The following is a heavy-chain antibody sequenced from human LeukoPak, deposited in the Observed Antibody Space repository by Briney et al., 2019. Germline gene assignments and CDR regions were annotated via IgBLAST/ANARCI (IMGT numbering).Heavy chain of an antibody. Sequence: GGSLRLSCAASGFTFSSYSMNWVRQAPGKGLEWVSSISSSSSYIYYADSVKGRFTTSRDNAKNSLYLQMNSLRAEDTAVYYCARDLRVVTAIFDYWGQGTLVTVSS. D-gene: IGHD2-21*02. CDR2: ISSSSSYI. V-gene: IGHV3-21*01. J-gene: IGHJ4*02. CDR1: GFTFSSYS. CDR3: ARDLRVVTAIFDY.